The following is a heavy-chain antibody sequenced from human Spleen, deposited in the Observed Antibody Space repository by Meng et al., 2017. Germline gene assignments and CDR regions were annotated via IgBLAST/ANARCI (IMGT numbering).Heavy chain of an antibody. CDR1: GYTFPDYW. J-gene: IGHJ4*02. CDR2: INPKSGDT. V-gene: IGHV1-2*06. Sequence: QGRLGQSGAEVRKPGASVKVSCKASGYTFPDYWLHWVRRAPGQGLEWMGRINPKSGDTHYAQRFQGRVTMTGDTSISTAYMELSGLRSDDTAMYYCARDEDISAAGKLFSDYWGQGTLVTVSS. CDR3: ARDEDISAAGKLFSDY. D-gene: IGHD6-13*01.